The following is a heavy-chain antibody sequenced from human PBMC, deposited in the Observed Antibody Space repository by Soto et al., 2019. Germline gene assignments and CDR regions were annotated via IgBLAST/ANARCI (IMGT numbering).Heavy chain of an antibody. CDR3: ARPGYSSSPVLF. D-gene: IGHD6-6*01. J-gene: IGHJ4*02. CDR2: IYPGDSDT. Sequence: PGESLKIYCKGSGYSFTSYWIGWLRQIPGKGLEWVGIIYPGDSDTRYSPSFQGQVTISADTSISTAYLQLSSLKASDTAMYYCARPGYSSSPVLFWGQGNLVTVSS. V-gene: IGHV5-51*01. CDR1: GYSFTSYW.